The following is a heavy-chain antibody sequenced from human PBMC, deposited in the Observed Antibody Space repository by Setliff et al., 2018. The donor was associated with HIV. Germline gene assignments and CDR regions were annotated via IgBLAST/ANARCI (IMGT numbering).Heavy chain of an antibody. Sequence: GASVKVSCKVSGYTLTELSMHWVRQAPGKGLEWMGGFDPEDGETIYAQKFQGRVTMTEDTSTDTAYMELSSLRSEDTAVYYCATVPQLLFGHGLDYYYYMDVWGKGTTVTVSS. CDR1: GYTLTELS. V-gene: IGHV1-24*01. CDR2: FDPEDGET. D-gene: IGHD2-21*02. CDR3: ATVPQLLFGHGLDYYYYMDV. J-gene: IGHJ6*03.